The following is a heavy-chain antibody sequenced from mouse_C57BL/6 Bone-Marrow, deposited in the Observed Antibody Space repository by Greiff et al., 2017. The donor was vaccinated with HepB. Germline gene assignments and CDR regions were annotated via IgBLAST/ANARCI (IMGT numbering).Heavy chain of an antibody. CDR1: GFTFSSYG. CDR3: ARPDSSGYAWFAY. Sequence: EVQGVESGGDLVKPGGSLKLSCAASGFTFSSYGMSWVRQTPDKRLEWVATISSGGSYTYYPDSVKGRFTISRDNAKNTLYLQMSSLKSEDTAMYYCARPDSSGYAWFAYWGQGTLVTVSA. D-gene: IGHD3-2*02. J-gene: IGHJ3*01. CDR2: ISSGGSYT. V-gene: IGHV5-6*01.